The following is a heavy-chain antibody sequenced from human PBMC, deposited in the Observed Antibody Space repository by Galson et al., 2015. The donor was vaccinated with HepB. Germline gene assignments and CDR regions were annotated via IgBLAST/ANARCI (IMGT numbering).Heavy chain of an antibody. J-gene: IGHJ4*02. CDR1: GFTLSNAW. CDR2: IKSRTDGGTI. D-gene: IGHD6-25*01. V-gene: IGHV3-15*01. Sequence: SLRLSCAASGFTLSNAWMSWVRQGPGKGLEWVGRIKSRTDGGTIDYAAPVKGRFTISRDDSKNTLFLQMNSLETEDTAVYYCTSHDSGGRYWGQGTLVTVSS. CDR3: TSHDSGGRY.